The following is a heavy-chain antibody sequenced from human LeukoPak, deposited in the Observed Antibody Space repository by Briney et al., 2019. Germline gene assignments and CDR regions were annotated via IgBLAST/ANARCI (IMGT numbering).Heavy chain of an antibody. CDR3: ARDFFPGNWFDP. J-gene: IGHJ5*02. V-gene: IGHV1-69*05. Sequence: SVKVSCKASGGTFSSYAISWVRQAPGQGLEWMGGIIPIFGTVNYAQKFQGRVTMTTDTSTSTAYMELRSLRSDDTAVYYCARDFFPGNWFDPWGQGTLVTVSS. CDR2: IIPIFGTV. CDR1: GGTFSSYA. D-gene: IGHD3-3*01.